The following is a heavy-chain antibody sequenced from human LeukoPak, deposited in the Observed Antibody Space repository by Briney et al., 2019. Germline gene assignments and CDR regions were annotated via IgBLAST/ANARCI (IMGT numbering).Heavy chain of an antibody. D-gene: IGHD3-9*01. V-gene: IGHV3-23*01. J-gene: IGHJ3*02. Sequence: GGSLRLSCAGSGFSFSTYNMNWVRQAPGKGLEWVSAISGSGGSTYYADSVKGRFTISRDNSKNTLYLQMNSLRAEDTAVYYCAKVYDILTGYYSGDLVAFDIWGQGTMVTVSS. CDR1: GFSFSTYN. CDR3: AKVYDILTGYYSGDLVAFDI. CDR2: ISGSGGST.